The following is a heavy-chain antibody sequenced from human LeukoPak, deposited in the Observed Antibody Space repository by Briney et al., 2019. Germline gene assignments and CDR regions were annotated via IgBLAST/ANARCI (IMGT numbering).Heavy chain of an antibody. V-gene: IGHV3-23*01. D-gene: IGHD6-19*01. CDR3: ARDQWPKYFDS. CDR2: ISGSGGST. Sequence: GGFLRLSCAASGFTFSSYAMSWVRQAPGKGLEWVSAISGSGGSTYYADSVKGRFTISRDTSMNTLYLQMNSLRVEDTAVYYCARDQWPKYFDSWGQGTLVTVSS. CDR1: GFTFSSYA. J-gene: IGHJ4*02.